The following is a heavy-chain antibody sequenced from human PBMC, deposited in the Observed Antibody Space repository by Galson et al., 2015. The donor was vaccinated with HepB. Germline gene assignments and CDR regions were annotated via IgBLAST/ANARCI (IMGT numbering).Heavy chain of an antibody. D-gene: IGHD1-1*01. V-gene: IGHV5-51*01. CDR3: ALKQQLIDWFDP. CDR2: IYPADSDT. J-gene: IGHJ5*02. Sequence: QSGAEVKKPGESLKISCKGSGFTFTNYWIGWVRQMPGKGLEWMGIIYPADSDTRYSPSFQGQVTTSADKSISTAYLQWSSLKASDTAIYYCALKQQLIDWFDPWGQGTLVTVSS. CDR1: GFTFTNYW.